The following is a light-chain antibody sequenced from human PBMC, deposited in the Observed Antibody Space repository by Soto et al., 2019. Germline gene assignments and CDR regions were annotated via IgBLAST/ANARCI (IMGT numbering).Light chain of an antibody. CDR1: QSISSW. J-gene: IGKJ5*01. Sequence: DIQMTQSPSTLSASVGDRVTITCRASQSISSWLAWYQQKPGKAPKLLIYDASSLESGVPSRFSGSASGTEFTLTISSLQPDDFATYYCQQYNSYSSITFGQGTRLEIK. V-gene: IGKV1-5*01. CDR3: QQYNSYSSIT. CDR2: DAS.